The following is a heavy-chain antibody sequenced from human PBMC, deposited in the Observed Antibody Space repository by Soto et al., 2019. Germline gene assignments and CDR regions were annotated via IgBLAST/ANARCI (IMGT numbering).Heavy chain of an antibody. CDR1: GFSLSTSGVG. J-gene: IGHJ2*01. Sequence: QITLKESGPPLVKPTQTLTLTCTFSGFSLSTSGVGVGWIRQPPGKALEWLALIYWDDDKRYSPSLKSRLTITKDTSKNQVVLTMTNMDPVDTATYYCALLSSWGYLDLWGRGTLVTVSS. CDR2: IYWDDDK. CDR3: ALLSSWGYLDL. D-gene: IGHD6-13*01. V-gene: IGHV2-5*02.